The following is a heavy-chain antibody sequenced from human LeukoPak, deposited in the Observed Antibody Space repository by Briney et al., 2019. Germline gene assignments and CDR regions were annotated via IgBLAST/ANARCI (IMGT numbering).Heavy chain of an antibody. CDR3: AKDVLRWAFDY. CDR1: GFTFSTTA. CDR2: FGGTGDI. D-gene: IGHD3-16*01. V-gene: IGHV3-23*01. Sequence: GGSLRLSCAASGFTFSTTAMAWVRQAPGKGLELVSGFGGTGDIHYADSVRGRFTISRDNSKGILYLQKDSLRAEDTAVYYCAKDVLRWAFDYWGQGTLVTVSS. J-gene: IGHJ4*02.